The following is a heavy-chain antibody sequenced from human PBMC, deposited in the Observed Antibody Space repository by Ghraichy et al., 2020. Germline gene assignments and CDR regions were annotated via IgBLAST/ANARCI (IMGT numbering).Heavy chain of an antibody. CDR2: ISSSGSTI. CDR1: GFTFSDYY. J-gene: IGHJ5*02. CDR3: ARGNAGWELLYNWFDP. D-gene: IGHD1-26*01. Sequence: GALRLSCAASGFTFSDYYMSWIRQAPGKGLEWVSYISSSGSTIYYADSVKGRFTISRDNAKNLLYLQMNSLRAEDTAVYYCARGNAGWELLYNWFDPWGQGTLVTVSS. V-gene: IGHV3-11*01.